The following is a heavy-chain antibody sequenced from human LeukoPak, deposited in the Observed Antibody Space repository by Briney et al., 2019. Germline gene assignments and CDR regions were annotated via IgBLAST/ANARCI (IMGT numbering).Heavy chain of an antibody. V-gene: IGHV1-2*02. CDR3: ARVKKLMPELEF. Sequence: ASVKVSCKSSGYTFTDYFIHWVRQATGQGLEWMGWINPNSGATKYAQKFQGGVSMTRDTSINTAYMYLTNLRSDDTAIFYCARVKKLMPELEFWGQGTMVTVSS. J-gene: IGHJ4*02. D-gene: IGHD2-2*01. CDR2: INPNSGAT. CDR1: GYTFTDYF.